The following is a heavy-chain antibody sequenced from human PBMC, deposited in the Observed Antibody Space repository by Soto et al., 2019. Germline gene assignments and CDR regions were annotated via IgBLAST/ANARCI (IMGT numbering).Heavy chain of an antibody. CDR1: DGSSGRGGSS. CDR3: ARTEGYGGNVDY. D-gene: IGHD4-17*01. CDR2: IYYSGST. V-gene: IGHV4-30-2*05. Sequence: SDTRGVADGSSGRGGSSRSWIRQPPGKGLEWIGYIYYSGSTYYSPSLKSRVTISVDTSKNQFSLKLSSVTAADTAVYYCARTEGYGGNVDYWGQGTLVTVPS. J-gene: IGHJ4*02.